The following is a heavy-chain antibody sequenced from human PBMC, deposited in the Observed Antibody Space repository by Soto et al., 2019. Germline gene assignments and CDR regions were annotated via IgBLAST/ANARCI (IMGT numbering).Heavy chain of an antibody. CDR2: ISGSGSST. D-gene: IGHD3-16*02. V-gene: IGHV3-23*01. CDR1: GFTFSSYA. CDR3: AKEGYDYIWGSYRGDAFDI. Sequence: EVQLLESGGDWVQPGGSLRLSCAASGFTFSSYAMNWVRQAPGEGLEWVSIISGSGSSTYYADSGKGRFTISRDNSKNSLYLQKNSLRAEDTAVYYCAKEGYDYIWGSYRGDAFDIWGQGTMVTVSS. J-gene: IGHJ3*02.